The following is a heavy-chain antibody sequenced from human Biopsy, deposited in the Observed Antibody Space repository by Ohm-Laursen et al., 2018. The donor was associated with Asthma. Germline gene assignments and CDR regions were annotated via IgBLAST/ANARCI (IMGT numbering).Heavy chain of an antibody. J-gene: IGHJ4*02. CDR1: GFAVSRDY. CDR3: ARGDSSNWSHYYFDY. CDR2: IYSGGTS. Sequence: SLRLSCAASGFAVSRDYMFWVRQAPGKGLEWVSVIYSGGTSHTADSVRGRFTISRDYPKNTLYLQMHSLRVEDTAVYYCARGDSSNWSHYYFDYWGQGTLVTVSS. V-gene: IGHV3-53*01. D-gene: IGHD3-22*01.